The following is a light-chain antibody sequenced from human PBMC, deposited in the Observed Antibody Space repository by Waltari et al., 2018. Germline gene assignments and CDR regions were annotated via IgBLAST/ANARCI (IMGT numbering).Light chain of an antibody. CDR3: QHYGTSLPWT. J-gene: IGKJ1*01. V-gene: IGKV3-20*01. Sequence: EIALVQSPGSLSLSPGESATISCRASQSVIDSYSAWFQHKPGQPPRLLIFGTSTRATGIPDRFSGSGSGIEFTLTISRVEAEDFAVYFCQHYGTSLPWTFGQGTKVEIK. CDR2: GTS. CDR1: QSVIDSY.